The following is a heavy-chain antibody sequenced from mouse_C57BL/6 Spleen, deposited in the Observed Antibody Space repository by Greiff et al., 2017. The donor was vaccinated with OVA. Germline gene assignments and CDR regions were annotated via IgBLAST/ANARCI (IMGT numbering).Heavy chain of an antibody. J-gene: IGHJ1*03. CDR2: IRSKSNNYAT. CDR3: VRSTGTALWYFDV. CDR1: GFSFNTYA. Sequence: EVKLQESGGGLVQPKGSLKLSCAASGFSFNTYAMNWVRQAPGKGLEWVARIRSKSNNYATYYADSVKDRFTISRDDSESMRYLQMNNLKTEDTAMYYCVRSTGTALWYFDVWGTGTTVTVSS. V-gene: IGHV10-1*01. D-gene: IGHD4-1*02.